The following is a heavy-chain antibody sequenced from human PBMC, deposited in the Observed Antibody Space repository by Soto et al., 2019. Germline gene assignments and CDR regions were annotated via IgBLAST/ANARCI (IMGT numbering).Heavy chain of an antibody. J-gene: IGHJ4*02. CDR3: ARGYPPYFAY. CDR2: ISSASATI. D-gene: IGHD5-18*01. CDR1: GFSFSTYS. Sequence: LRLSCAASGFSFSTYSMNWVRQAPGKGLEWVSYISSASATIYYADSVKGRFTISRDNAKNSLFLQMNSLRDEDTAVYYCARGYPPYFAYWGQRNLVTVSA. V-gene: IGHV3-48*02.